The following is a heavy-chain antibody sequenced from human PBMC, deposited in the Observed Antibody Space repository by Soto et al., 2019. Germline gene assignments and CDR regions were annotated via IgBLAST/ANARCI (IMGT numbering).Heavy chain of an antibody. CDR3: ARIVESGYTIDFDL. V-gene: IGHV4-30-4*01. J-gene: IGHJ2*01. CDR2: IYYSGST. D-gene: IGHD3-16*02. CDR1: GGSISSGDYY. Sequence: QVQLQESGPGLVKPSQTLSLTCTVPGGSISSGDYYWSWIRQPPGKGLEWIGYIYYSGSTNYNPSLSRXVXLSVDTSKNQFSLNLSSVTAADPAVYYCARIVESGYTIDFDLWGRGTLVTVSS.